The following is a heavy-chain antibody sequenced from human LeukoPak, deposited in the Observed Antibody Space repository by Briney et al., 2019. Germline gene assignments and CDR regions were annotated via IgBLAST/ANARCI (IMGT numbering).Heavy chain of an antibody. CDR1: GGSSGSYY. CDR2: IYYSGST. V-gene: IGHV4-59*08. J-gene: IGHJ4*02. D-gene: IGHD5-18*01. Sequence: SETLSLTCTVSGGSSGSYYWSWIRQPPGKGLEWIGYIYYSGSTNYNPSLKSRVTISVDTSKNQFSLKLSSVTAADTAVYYCARHMGLGYSYGYPYFDYWGQGTLVTVSS. CDR3: ARHMGLGYSYGYPYFDY.